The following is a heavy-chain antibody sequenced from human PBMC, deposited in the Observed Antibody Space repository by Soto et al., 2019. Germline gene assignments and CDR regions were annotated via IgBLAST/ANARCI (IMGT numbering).Heavy chain of an antibody. CDR2: IYYTGST. V-gene: IGHV4-61*01. CDR1: GGSVSSGSYF. D-gene: IGHD1-7*01. CDR3: ARDRAGTTASYNGVDV. Sequence: SETLSLTCTVSGGSVSSGSYFWSWFRQPPGKGLEWLGYIYYTGSTNYNPYLKSRVTMSLDTSKNQFSLKLSSVTAADAAVYYCARDRAGTTASYNGVDVWGRGSTVTVSS. J-gene: IGHJ6*02.